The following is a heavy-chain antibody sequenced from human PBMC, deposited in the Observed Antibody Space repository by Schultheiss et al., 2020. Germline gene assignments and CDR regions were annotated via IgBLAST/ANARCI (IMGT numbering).Heavy chain of an antibody. CDR1: GGSISSYY. J-gene: IGHJ4*02. CDR2: IYYSGST. CDR3: ARASVGYNYHY. Sequence: SETLSLTCTVSGGSISSYYWSWIRQPPGKGLEWIGYIYYSGSTYYNPSLKSRVTISVDTSKNQFSLKLSSVTAADTAVYYCARASVGYNYHYWGQGTLVTVSS. D-gene: IGHD5-24*01. V-gene: IGHV4-59*08.